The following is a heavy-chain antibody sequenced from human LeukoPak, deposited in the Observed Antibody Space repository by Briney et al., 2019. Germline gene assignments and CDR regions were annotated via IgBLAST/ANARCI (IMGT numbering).Heavy chain of an antibody. CDR3: ARENTMVRGVYRTYIDY. D-gene: IGHD3-10*01. J-gene: IGHJ4*02. CDR2: IYTSGST. Sequence: SSETLSLTCTVSGGSISSSSFYWSWIRQPAGKGLEWIGRIYTSGSTNYNPSLKSRVTMSVDTSKNQFSLKLSSVTAADTAVYYCARENTMVRGVYRTYIDYWGQGTLVTVSS. V-gene: IGHV4-61*02. CDR1: GGSISSSSFY.